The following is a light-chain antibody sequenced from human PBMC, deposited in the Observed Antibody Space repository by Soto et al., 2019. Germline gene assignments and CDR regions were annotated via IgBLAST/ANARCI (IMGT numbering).Light chain of an antibody. CDR2: GAS. CDR3: HQYDSSPLT. CDR1: QSASSSY. V-gene: IGKV3-20*01. Sequence: EIVLTQSPGTLSLSPGERATLSCRASQSASSSYLAWYQQKPGQAPRLLIYGASSRATGIPDRFSGGGSGTDFTLTISRLEPEDFAVYYCHQYDSSPLTFGGGTKVEIK. J-gene: IGKJ4*01.